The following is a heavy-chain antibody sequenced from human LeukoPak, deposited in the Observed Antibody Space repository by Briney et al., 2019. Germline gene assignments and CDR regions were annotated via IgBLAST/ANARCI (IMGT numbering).Heavy chain of an antibody. J-gene: IGHJ4*02. CDR2: ISYDGSNK. Sequence: PGRSPRLSCAASGFTFSSYAMHWVRQAPGKGLEWVAVISYDGSNKYYADSVKGRFTISRDNSKNTLYLQMSSLRAEDTAVYYCVKATVTTTSYYFDYWGQGTLVTVSS. CDR1: GFTFSSYA. D-gene: IGHD4-17*01. CDR3: VKATVTTTSYYFDY. V-gene: IGHV3-30*14.